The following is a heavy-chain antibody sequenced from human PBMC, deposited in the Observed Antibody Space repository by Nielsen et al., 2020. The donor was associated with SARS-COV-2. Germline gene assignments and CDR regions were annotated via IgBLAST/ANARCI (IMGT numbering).Heavy chain of an antibody. CDR2: ISYEGSKK. V-gene: IGHV3-30*18. J-gene: IGHJ6*02. CDR3: AKRRGGFMITRGGGGALDV. Sequence: GESLKISCTASGFNFNNYGFNWVRQAPGKGLEWVASISYEGSKKYYADSLEGRFTISTDFSRHTVYLQMNSLRVDDTAIYYCAKRRGGFMITRGGGGALDVWGQGTTVTVSS. CDR1: GFNFNNYG. D-gene: IGHD3-16*01.